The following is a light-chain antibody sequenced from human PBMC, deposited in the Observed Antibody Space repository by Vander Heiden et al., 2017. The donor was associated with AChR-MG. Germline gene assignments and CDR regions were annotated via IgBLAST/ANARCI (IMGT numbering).Light chain of an antibody. J-gene: IGLJ1*01. CDR2: DVT. CDR1: SSDIDDFNY. Sequence: QSALTQPRSVSGSPRPSVTISCTGTSSDIDDFNYISWYQQHPGKAPELMIYDVTKRPSGVPDRFSGSKSGNTASLTISGLQAEDEADYYCCSYVGSYTYVFGTGTKVTVL. CDR3: CSYVGSYTYV. V-gene: IGLV2-11*01.